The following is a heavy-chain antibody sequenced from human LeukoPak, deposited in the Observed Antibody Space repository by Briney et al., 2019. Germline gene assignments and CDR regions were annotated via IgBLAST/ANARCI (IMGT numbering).Heavy chain of an antibody. Sequence: GESLKISCKGSGYNFTNFWIGWVRQMPGKGLKWMGIIYPGDSDTRYSPSFQGQVTISADKSISTAYLQWSSLKASDTAMYYCARSSVEIAAQIDYWGQGTLVTVSS. V-gene: IGHV5-51*01. D-gene: IGHD2-15*01. CDR2: IYPGDSDT. CDR3: ARSSVEIAAQIDY. CDR1: GYNFTNFW. J-gene: IGHJ4*02.